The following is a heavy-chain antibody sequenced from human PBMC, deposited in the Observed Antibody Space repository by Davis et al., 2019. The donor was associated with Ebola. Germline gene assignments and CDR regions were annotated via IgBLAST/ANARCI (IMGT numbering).Heavy chain of an antibody. V-gene: IGHV4-59*08. D-gene: IGHD3-3*01. CDR1: GGSISSYY. CDR2: IYYSGST. CDR3: ARHGGYDFWSGYPYYFDY. Sequence: PSETLSLTCTVSGGSISSYYWSWIRQPPGKGLEWIGYIYYSGSTNYNPSLKSRVTISVDTSKNQFSLKLSSVTAADTAVYYCARHGGYDFWSGYPYYFDYWGQGTLVTVSS. J-gene: IGHJ4*02.